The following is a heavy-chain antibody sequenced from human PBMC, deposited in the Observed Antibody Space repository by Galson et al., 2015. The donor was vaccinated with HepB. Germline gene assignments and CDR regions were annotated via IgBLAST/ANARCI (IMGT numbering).Heavy chain of an antibody. CDR1: GFTFSSYG. D-gene: IGHD6-19*01. CDR2: IRYDGSNK. CDR3: AKEGFSGYSSGWFDY. V-gene: IGHV3-30*02. J-gene: IGHJ4*02. Sequence: SLRLSCAASGFTFSSYGMHWVRQAPGKGLEWVAFIRYDGSNKYYADSVKGRFTISRDNSKNTLYLQMNSLRAEDTAVYYCAKEGFSGYSSGWFDYWGQGTLVTVSS.